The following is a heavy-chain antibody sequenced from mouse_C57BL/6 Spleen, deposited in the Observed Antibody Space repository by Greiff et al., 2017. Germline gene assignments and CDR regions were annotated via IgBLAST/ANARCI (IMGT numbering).Heavy chain of an antibody. CDR1: GFTFSSYA. J-gene: IGHJ2*01. V-gene: IGHV5-9-1*02. CDR3: TRAVGYYYYGSSPYFDY. D-gene: IGHD1-1*01. CDR2: ISSGGDYI. Sequence: DVMLVESGEGLVKPGGSLKLSCAASGFTFSSYAMSWVRQTPEKRLEWVAYISSGGDYIYYADTVKGRFTISRDNARNTLYLQMSSLKSEDTAMYYCTRAVGYYYYGSSPYFDYWGQGTTLTVSS.